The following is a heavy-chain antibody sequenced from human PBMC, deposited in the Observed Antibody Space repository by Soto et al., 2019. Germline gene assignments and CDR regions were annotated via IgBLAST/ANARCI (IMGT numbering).Heavy chain of an antibody. D-gene: IGHD4-17*01. CDR3: ARENDYGAFDAFDI. CDR1: GFTFSSYS. Sequence: TGGSLRLSCAASGFTFSSYSMNWVRQAPGKGLEWVSYISSSSSTIYYADSVKGRFTISRDNAKNSLYLQMNSLRAEDTAVYYCARENDYGAFDAFDIWGQGTMVTVSS. V-gene: IGHV3-48*01. J-gene: IGHJ3*02. CDR2: ISSSSSTI.